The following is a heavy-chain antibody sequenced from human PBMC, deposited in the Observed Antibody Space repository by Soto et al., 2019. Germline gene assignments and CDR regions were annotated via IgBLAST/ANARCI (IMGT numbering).Heavy chain of an antibody. J-gene: IGHJ4*02. D-gene: IGHD3-3*01. CDR1: GGSISSYY. V-gene: IGHV4-59*01. CDR2: MCDSGST. CDR3: ARGTFGVVKD. Sequence: QVQLQEWGPGLVKPSETLSLTCTVSGGSISSYYWSWIRQPPGKGLEWIGYMCDSGSTNCKTSLKSRVTIPIATSRNQFSLKLSSVTAADTAVYYCARGTFGVVKDWGQGTLVTVSS.